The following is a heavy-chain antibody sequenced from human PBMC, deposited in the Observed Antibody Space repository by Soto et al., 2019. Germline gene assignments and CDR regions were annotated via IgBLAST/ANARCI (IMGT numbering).Heavy chain of an antibody. CDR2: ISSNSAYI. Sequence: PXGCLRLTSPASGFTFRSFTMNWVRQAPGKGLDWVSTISSNSAYIYYTDALRGRFTISRDNAKNSLHLQMNSLRAEDTAVYYCTRDASRDSSARGWFDPWGPGTLVTVSS. CDR1: GFTFRSFT. CDR3: TRDASRDSSARGWFDP. V-gene: IGHV3-21*01. D-gene: IGHD6-13*01. J-gene: IGHJ5*02.